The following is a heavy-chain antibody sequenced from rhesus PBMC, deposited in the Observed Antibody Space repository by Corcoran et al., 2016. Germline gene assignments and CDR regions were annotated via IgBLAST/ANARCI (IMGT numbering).Heavy chain of an antibody. Sequence: QVQLQESGPGLVKPSETRSLTCPVSGGFIRGSSCILLRQPPGKGLEGIGRIYGSGGRTDYNPSLKSRVSISTDTSKNQFSLKLSSVTAADTAVYYCARRDYYGSGELDYWGQGVLVTVSS. J-gene: IGHJ4*01. V-gene: IGHV4-160*01. CDR1: GGFIRGSS. CDR3: ARRDYYGSGELDY. D-gene: IGHD3-28*01. CDR2: IYGSGGRT.